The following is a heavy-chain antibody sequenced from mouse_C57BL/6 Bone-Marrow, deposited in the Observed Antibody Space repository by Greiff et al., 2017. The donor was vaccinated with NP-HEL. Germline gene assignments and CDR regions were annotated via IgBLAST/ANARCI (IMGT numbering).Heavy chain of an antibody. D-gene: IGHD1-1*01. V-gene: IGHV1-82*01. CDR2: IYPGDGDT. Sequence: QVQLQQSGPELVKPGASVKISCKASGYAFSSSWMNWVKQRPGKGLEWIGRIYPGDGDTNYNGKFKGKATLTADKSSSTAYMQRSSLTSEDSAVYFCAHYYGSRRGYFDVWGTGTTVTVSS. CDR3: AHYYGSRRGYFDV. CDR1: GYAFSSSW. J-gene: IGHJ1*03.